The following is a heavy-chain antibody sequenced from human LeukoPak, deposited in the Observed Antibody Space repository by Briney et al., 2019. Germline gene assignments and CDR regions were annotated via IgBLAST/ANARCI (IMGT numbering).Heavy chain of an antibody. D-gene: IGHD3-10*01. CDR1: GFTFSDYY. Sequence: GGSLRLSCAASGFTFSDYYMSWIRQAPGKGLEWISYLSSSGSTIYYADSVKGRFTISRDSAKNSQYLQMNSLRVEDTAVYYCARDLYRFVPSYYMDVWGKGTTVTVSS. V-gene: IGHV3-11*04. CDR3: ARDLYRFVPSYYMDV. J-gene: IGHJ6*03. CDR2: LSSSGSTI.